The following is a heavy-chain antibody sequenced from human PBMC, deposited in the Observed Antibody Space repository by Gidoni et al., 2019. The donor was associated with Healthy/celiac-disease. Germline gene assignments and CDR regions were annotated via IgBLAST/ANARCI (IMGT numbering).Heavy chain of an antibody. CDR1: GFTFSNAW. V-gene: IGHV3-15*01. CDR3: TTDLLGGLDSHYYDSSGYYVDY. J-gene: IGHJ4*02. Sequence: EVQLVESGEGLVKPGGSLSLPCAASGFTFSNAWMRWVRQAPGKGLEWVGRIKSKTDGGTTDYAAPVKGRFTISRDDSKNTLYLQMNSLKTEDTAVYYCTTDLLGGLDSHYYDSSGYYVDYWGQGTLVTVSS. D-gene: IGHD3-22*01. CDR2: IKSKTDGGTT.